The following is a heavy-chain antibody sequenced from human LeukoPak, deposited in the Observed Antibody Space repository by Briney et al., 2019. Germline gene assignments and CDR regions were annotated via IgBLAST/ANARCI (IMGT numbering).Heavy chain of an antibody. CDR1: GFTFSSYW. D-gene: IGHD6-13*01. Sequence: PGGSLRLSCAASGFTFSSYWMSWVRQAPGKGLEWVANIKQDGSEKYYVDSVKGRFTISRDNAKNSLYLQMNSLRAEDTAVYYCARTIAAADFDAFDIWGQGTMVTVSS. V-gene: IGHV3-7*01. CDR2: IKQDGSEK. CDR3: ARTIAAADFDAFDI. J-gene: IGHJ3*02.